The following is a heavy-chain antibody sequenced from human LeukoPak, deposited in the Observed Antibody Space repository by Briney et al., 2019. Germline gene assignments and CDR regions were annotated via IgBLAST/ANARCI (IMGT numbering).Heavy chain of an antibody. CDR2: ISSSSKI. CDR3: ARSANPGVHDFDP. D-gene: IGHD6-6*01. V-gene: IGHV3-48*02. J-gene: IGHJ5*02. Sequence: PGGSLRLSRTASGFAFSSYAMAWVRQAPGKGLEWLSYISSSSKINYADSVKGRFTISRDNAKNSLYLQMISLRDEDTAVYYCARSANPGVHDFDPWGQGTLVTVSS. CDR1: GFAFSSYA.